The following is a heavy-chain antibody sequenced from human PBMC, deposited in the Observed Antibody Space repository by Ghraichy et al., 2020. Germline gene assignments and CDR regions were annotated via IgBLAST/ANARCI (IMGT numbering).Heavy chain of an antibody. CDR2: IYYSGST. V-gene: IGHV4-61*01. D-gene: IGHD7-27*01. CDR3: ARQLTGDLWGFENAFDI. Sequence: SETLSLTCTVSGGSVSSGSYYWSWIRQPPGKGLEWIGYIYYSGSTNYNPSLKSRVTISVDTSKNQFSLKLSSVTAADTAVYYCARQLTGDLWGFENAFDIWGQGTMVTVSS. CDR1: GGSVSSGSYY. J-gene: IGHJ3*02.